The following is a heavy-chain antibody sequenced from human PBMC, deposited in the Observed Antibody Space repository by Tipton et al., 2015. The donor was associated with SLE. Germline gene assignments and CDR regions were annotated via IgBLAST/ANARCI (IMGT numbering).Heavy chain of an antibody. Sequence: TLSLTCTVSGYSIDSGHFWGWIRQPPGRALEWLGSISHTGRSYYNTSLQSRITMSLDTSRNEVFLRGSSVTAADTAIYYCARHDYDDNGYYMQYFDYWGQGTLVTVSS. CDR3: ARHDYDDNGYYMQYFDY. J-gene: IGHJ4*02. D-gene: IGHD3-22*01. V-gene: IGHV4-38-2*02. CDR1: GYSIDSGHF. CDR2: ISHTGRS.